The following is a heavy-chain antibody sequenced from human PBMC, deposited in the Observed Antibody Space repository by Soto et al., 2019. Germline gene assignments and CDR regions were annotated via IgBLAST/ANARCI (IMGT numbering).Heavy chain of an antibody. V-gene: IGHV4-30-2*01. J-gene: IGHJ6*02. CDR1: GGSISSGGYS. CDR3: ARDFTDSSGPTLGMGV. Sequence: SETLSLTCAVSGGSISSGGYSWSWIRQPPGKGLEWIGYIYHSGSTYYNPSLKSRVTISVDRSKNQFSLKLSSVTAAGTAVYYCARDFTDSSGPTLGMGVWGQGTTVTVS. D-gene: IGHD6-19*01. CDR2: IYHSGST.